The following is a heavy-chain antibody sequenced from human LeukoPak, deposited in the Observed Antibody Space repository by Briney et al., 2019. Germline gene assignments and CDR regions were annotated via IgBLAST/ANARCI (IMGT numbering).Heavy chain of an antibody. D-gene: IGHD1-14*01. CDR1: GFTFSYFA. Sequence: GGSLRLSCAASGFTFSYFAMSWVRQAPGRALEWVSTITASGSNTFYADSVKGRFTISRDNSKNTLSLQMNSLRAEDTAVYYCAKPDGPDYWGQGTLVTVSS. CDR3: AKPDGPDY. V-gene: IGHV3-23*01. CDR2: ITASGSNT. J-gene: IGHJ4*02.